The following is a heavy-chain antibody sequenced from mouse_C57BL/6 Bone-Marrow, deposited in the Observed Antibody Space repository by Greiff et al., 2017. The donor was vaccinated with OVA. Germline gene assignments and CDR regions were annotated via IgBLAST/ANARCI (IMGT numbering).Heavy chain of an antibody. V-gene: IGHV5-17*01. CDR1: GFTFSDYG. J-gene: IGHJ2*01. D-gene: IGHD1-1*01. CDR3: ARTYYYGSSYVHYFDY. CDR2: ISSGSSTI. Sequence: EVKLLESGGGLVKPGGSLKLSCAASGFTFSDYGMHWVRQAPEKGLEWVAYISSGSSTIYYADTVKGRFTISRDNAKNTLFLQMTSLRAEDTAMYYGARTYYYGSSYVHYFDYWGQGTTLTVSS.